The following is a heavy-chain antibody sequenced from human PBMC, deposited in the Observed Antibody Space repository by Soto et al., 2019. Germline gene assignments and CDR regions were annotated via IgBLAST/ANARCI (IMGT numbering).Heavy chain of an antibody. V-gene: IGHV4-39*01. CDR2: MFYSGNT. Sequence: TSETLSLTCTVSGGSIRSSTYYWGWIRQPPGKGLEWIGSMFYSGNTYYNPSLKSRVTLSIDTSKNQFSLKLNSVTAADTAVYYCVSPEGYYDSSGYTLDFWGQGTLVTVSS. D-gene: IGHD3-22*01. CDR1: GGSIRSSTYY. J-gene: IGHJ4*02. CDR3: VSPEGYYDSSGYTLDF.